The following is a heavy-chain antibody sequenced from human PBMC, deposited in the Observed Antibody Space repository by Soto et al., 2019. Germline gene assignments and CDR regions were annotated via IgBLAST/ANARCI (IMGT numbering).Heavy chain of an antibody. CDR2: IGTAGDT. CDR1: GFTFSSYD. Sequence: GSLRLSCAASGFTFSSYDMHWVRQATGKGLEWVSAIGTAGDTYYPGSVKGRFTISRENAKNSLYLQMNSLRAEDTAVYYCARGSQPYYYDSSGYYYDPWGQGTLVTVS. D-gene: IGHD3-22*01. J-gene: IGHJ5*02. CDR3: ARGSQPYYYDSSGYYYDP. V-gene: IGHV3-13*01.